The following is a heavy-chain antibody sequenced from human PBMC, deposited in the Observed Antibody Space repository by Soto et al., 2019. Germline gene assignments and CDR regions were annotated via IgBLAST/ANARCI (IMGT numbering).Heavy chain of an antibody. CDR3: ARARVDTAMVGDHFDY. V-gene: IGHV3-21*01. CDR2: ISSSSSYI. Sequence: GGSLRLSCAASGFTFSSYSMNWVRQAPGKGLEWVSSISSSSSYIYYADSVKGRFTISRDNAKNSLYLQMNSLRAEDTAVYYCARARVDTAMVGDHFDYWGQGTLVTVSS. D-gene: IGHD5-18*01. CDR1: GFTFSSYS. J-gene: IGHJ4*02.